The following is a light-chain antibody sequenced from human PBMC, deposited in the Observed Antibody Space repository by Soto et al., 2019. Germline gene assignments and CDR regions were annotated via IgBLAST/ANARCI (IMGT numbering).Light chain of an antibody. CDR1: QTISSW. Sequence: DIQMTQSPSTLSGSVGDRVTITCRASQTISSWLAWYQQKPGKAPKLLIAEASRLESGVPSRFSGGGSGTEFTLTISSLQSEDFAVYYCQQYDNWPPITFGQGTRLEIK. V-gene: IGKV1-5*01. CDR2: EAS. J-gene: IGKJ5*01. CDR3: QQYDNWPPIT.